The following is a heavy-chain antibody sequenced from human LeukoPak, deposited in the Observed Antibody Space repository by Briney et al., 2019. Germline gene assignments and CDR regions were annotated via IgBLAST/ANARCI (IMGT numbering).Heavy chain of an antibody. Sequence: PSETLSLTCAVYGGSFSGYYWSWIRQPPGKGLEWIGEINHSGSTNYNPSLKSRVTISVDTSKNQFSLKLSSVTAEDTAVYYCASQSHRARYDILTGSFDYWGQGTLVTVSS. V-gene: IGHV4-34*01. CDR2: INHSGST. CDR1: GGSFSGYY. D-gene: IGHD3-9*01. CDR3: ASQSHRARYDILTGSFDY. J-gene: IGHJ4*02.